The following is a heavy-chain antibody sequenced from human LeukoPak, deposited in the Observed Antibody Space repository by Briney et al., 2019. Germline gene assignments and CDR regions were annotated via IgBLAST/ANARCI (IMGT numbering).Heavy chain of an antibody. CDR1: GYTFTGYY. CDR3: ARGPPTIVVVITTGDFDS. J-gene: IGHJ4*02. CDR2: INPNSGGT. D-gene: IGHD3-22*01. Sequence: ASVKVSCKASGYTFTGYYVHWVRQAPGQGLEWMGWINPNSGGTNYAQKFQGRVTMTRDTSISTAYMELRRLRSDDRAVYYCARGPPTIVVVITTGDFDSWGQGTLVTVSS. V-gene: IGHV1-2*02.